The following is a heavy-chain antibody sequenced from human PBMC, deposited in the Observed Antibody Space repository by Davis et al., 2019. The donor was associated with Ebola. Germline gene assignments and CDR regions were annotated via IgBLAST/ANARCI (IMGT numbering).Heavy chain of an antibody. J-gene: IGHJ4*02. Sequence: PSETLSLTCTVSGGSISSYYWSWIRQPPGKGLEWIGYIYYSGSTNYNPSLKSRVTISIDTSKNQFSLKLSSVTAADTAVYYCARSTTIFGVVIMSGYWGQGTLVTVSS. D-gene: IGHD3-3*01. CDR3: ARSTTIFGVVIMSGY. CDR1: GGSISSYY. V-gene: IGHV4-59*01. CDR2: IYYSGST.